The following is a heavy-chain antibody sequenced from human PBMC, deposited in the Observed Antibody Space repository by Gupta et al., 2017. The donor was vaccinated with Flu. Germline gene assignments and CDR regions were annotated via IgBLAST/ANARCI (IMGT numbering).Heavy chain of an antibody. J-gene: IGHJ4*02. CDR3: AKDPGGFDLVATIVDY. CDR1: GFTFSSYA. CDR2: ISGSGGST. D-gene: IGHD5-12*01. Sequence: EVQLLESGGGLVQPGGSLRLSCAASGFTFSSYAMSWVRQAPGKGLEWVSAISGSGGSTYYADSVKGRFTISRDNSKNTLYLQMNSLRAEDTAVYYCAKDPGGFDLVATIVDYWGQGTLVTVSS. V-gene: IGHV3-23*01.